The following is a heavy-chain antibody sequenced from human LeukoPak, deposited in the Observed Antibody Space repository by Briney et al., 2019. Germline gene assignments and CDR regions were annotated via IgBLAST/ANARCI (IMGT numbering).Heavy chain of an antibody. CDR1: GGSFSGYY. Sequence: SETLSLTCAVYGGSFSGYYWSWIRQPPGKGLEWIGEINHSGSTNYNPSLKSRVTMSVDTSKNQFSLKLSSVTAADTAVYYCARGRSAPVGFGAPPGSYWGQGTLVTVSS. CDR2: INHSGST. J-gene: IGHJ4*02. CDR3: ARGRSAPVGFGAPPGSY. V-gene: IGHV4-34*01. D-gene: IGHD3-10*01.